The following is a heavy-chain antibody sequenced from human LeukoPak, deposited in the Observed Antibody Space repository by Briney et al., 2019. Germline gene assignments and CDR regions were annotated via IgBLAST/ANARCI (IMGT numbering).Heavy chain of an antibody. CDR1: GFTFSSYA. CDR3: AREGTAGTNLNWFDP. D-gene: IGHD1-1*01. CDR2: ISYSGST. V-gene: IGHV4-59*01. J-gene: IGHJ5*02. Sequence: GSLRLSCAASGFTFSSYAMSWVRQVPGKGLEWIGYISYSGSTNFNPSLKSRVTISVDTSKNQFSLKLSSVTAADTAVYYCAREGTAGTNLNWFDPWGQGTLVTVSS.